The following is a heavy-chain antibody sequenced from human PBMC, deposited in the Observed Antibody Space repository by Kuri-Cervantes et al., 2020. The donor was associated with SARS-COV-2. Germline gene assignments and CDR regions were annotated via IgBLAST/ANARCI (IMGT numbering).Heavy chain of an antibody. CDR1: GGTFSSYA. CDR2: ISAYNGNT. CDR3: ARCSSGLTYFDY. Sequence: ASVKVSCKASGGTFSSYAISWVRQAPGQGLEWMGWISAYNGNTNYAQKLQGRVTMTTDTSTSTAYMELRSLRSDDTAVYYCARCSSGLTYFDYWGQGTLVTVSS. J-gene: IGHJ4*02. D-gene: IGHD6-19*01. V-gene: IGHV1-18*01.